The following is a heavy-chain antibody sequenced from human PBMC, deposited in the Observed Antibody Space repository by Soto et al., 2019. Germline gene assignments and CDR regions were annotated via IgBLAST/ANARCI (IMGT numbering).Heavy chain of an antibody. J-gene: IGHJ4*02. CDR2: IWYDGSNK. CDR1: VFSFNIYG. D-gene: IGHD2-8*01. V-gene: IGHV3-33*01. Sequence: QAQLVESGVGVVQPGRSLRLSCAASVFSFNIYGMHWVRQAPGKGLEWVAVIWYDGSNKYYADSVKGRFTISIDNSKDTVWLQMNSLRVEDTAVYYCARNGAGAVDYWGQGSLVTVSS. CDR3: ARNGAGAVDY.